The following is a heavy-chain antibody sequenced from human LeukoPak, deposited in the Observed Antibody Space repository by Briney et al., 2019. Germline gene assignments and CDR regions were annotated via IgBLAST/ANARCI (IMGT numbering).Heavy chain of an antibody. Sequence: PGGSLRLSCAASGFTVNSNYLIWVRQAPGKGREWVSTLYNTGNTYYANSVKGRFSISRDNSKNTLFLQMNSLRAEDTAVYYCARLTPAAGRLYFVDWGPGTLVTVSS. J-gene: IGHJ4*02. CDR3: ARLTPAAGRLYFVD. D-gene: IGHD6-13*01. V-gene: IGHV3-53*01. CDR1: GFTVNSNY. CDR2: LYNTGNT.